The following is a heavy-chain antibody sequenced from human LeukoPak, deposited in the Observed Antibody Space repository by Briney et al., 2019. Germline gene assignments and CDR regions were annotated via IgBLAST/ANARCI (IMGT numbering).Heavy chain of an antibody. CDR1: GFTFSSYW. CDR2: IKQDGSEK. J-gene: IGHJ4*02. V-gene: IGHV3-7*01. D-gene: IGHD3-22*01. Sequence: GGSLRVSCAASGFTFSSYWMSWVRQAPGKGLEWVANIKQDGSEKYYVDSVKGRFTISRDNAKNSLYLQMNSLRAEDTAVYYCARDSPQYYYDSNDGGYFDYWGQGTLVTVSS. CDR3: ARDSPQYYYDSNDGGYFDY.